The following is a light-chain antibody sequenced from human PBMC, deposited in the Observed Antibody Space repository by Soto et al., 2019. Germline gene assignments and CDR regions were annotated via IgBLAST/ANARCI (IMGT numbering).Light chain of an antibody. V-gene: IGLV4-60*02. J-gene: IGLJ7*01. CDR1: SGHSSYI. CDR3: ETWDSNTHAV. Sequence: QPVLTQSSSASASLGSSVKLTCTLSSGHSSYIIAWHQQQPGKAPRYLMKLEGSGSYNKGSGVPDRFSGSSSGADRYLTISNLQFEDEADYYCETWDSNTHAVFGGGPQLTVL. CDR2: LEGSGSY.